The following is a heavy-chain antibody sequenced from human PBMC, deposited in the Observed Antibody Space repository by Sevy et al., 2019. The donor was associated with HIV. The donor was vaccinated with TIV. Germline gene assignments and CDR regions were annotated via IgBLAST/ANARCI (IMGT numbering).Heavy chain of an antibody. CDR3: ARRMITFGGEEFDY. D-gene: IGHD3-16*01. V-gene: IGHV4-39*01. CDR1: GGSISSSSYY. Sequence: SETLSLTCTVSGGSISSSSYYWGWIRQPPGKGPEWIGSIYYSGSTYYNPSLKSRVTISVDTSKNQFSLKLSSVTAADTAVYYCARRMITFGGEEFDYWGQGTLVTVSS. J-gene: IGHJ4*02. CDR2: IYYSGST.